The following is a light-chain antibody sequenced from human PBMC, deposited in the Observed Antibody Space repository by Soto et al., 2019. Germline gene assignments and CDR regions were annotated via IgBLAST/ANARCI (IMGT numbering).Light chain of an antibody. CDR3: QQSRNWPPWT. CDR1: QYINTR. V-gene: IGKV3D-11*03. Sequence: LCCVASQYINTRLAWYQHRPGQAPRLLIYQTSIRAAGIPARFSGSGSGTDFTLAIRRLQPEDIAMYYCQQSRNWPPWTFGLGTKVDI. CDR2: QTS. J-gene: IGKJ1*01.